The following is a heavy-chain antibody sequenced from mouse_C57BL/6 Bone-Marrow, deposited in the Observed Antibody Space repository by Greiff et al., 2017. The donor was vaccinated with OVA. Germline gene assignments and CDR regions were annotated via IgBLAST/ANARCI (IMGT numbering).Heavy chain of an antibody. CDR2: IYPSDSET. CDR3: AREEYGYWYFDV. Sequence: QVQLQQPGAELVRPWSSVKLSCKASGYTFTSYWMDWVKQRPGQGLEWIGNIYPSDSETHYNQKFKDKATLTVDKSSSTAYMQLSSLTSEDSAVYYCAREEYGYWYFDVWGTGTTVTVSS. J-gene: IGHJ1*03. V-gene: IGHV1-61*01. CDR1: GYTFTSYW. D-gene: IGHD2-10*02.